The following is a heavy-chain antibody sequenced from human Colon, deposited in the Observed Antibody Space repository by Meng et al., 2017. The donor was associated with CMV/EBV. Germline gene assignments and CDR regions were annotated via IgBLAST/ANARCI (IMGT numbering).Heavy chain of an antibody. CDR3: AREATTMSAAFDV. V-gene: IGHV4-34*01. J-gene: IGHJ3*01. CDR2: INHSGGT. Sequence: SETLSLTCVVYGGSFSDYFWSWIRQPPGKGLEWIGEINHSGGTNYNPSIKSRVTMSVDTSKNQFSLKLSSVTAADTAVYYCAREATTMSAAFDVWGRGTMVTVSS. D-gene: IGHD3-10*02. CDR1: GGSFSDYF.